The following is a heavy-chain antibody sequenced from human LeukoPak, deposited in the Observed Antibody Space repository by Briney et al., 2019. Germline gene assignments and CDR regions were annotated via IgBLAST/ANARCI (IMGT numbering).Heavy chain of an antibody. Sequence: PSETLSLTCTVSGGSISSYYWSWIRQSPGKGLEWIGFIYYSGSPNYNPSLKGRVSISVDTSKNQFFLNLTSVTAADTAVYFCARGRGPWGYWGQGTLVTVSS. J-gene: IGHJ4*02. CDR3: ARGRGPWGY. D-gene: IGHD3-16*01. CDR1: GGSISSYY. V-gene: IGHV4-59*08. CDR2: IYYSGSP.